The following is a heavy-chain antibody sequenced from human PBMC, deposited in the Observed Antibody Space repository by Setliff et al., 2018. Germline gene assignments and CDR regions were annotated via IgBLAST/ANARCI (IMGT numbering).Heavy chain of an antibody. J-gene: IGHJ6*02. Sequence: PSETLSLTCTVSGGSISSSLYYWGWIRQPPGKGLEWIGSIYYSGSTYYNPSLKSRVTISVDTSKNQFSLKLSSVTAADTAVYYCARVSGMGSPPYYYYYGMDVWGQGTTVTVSS. CDR3: ARVSGMGSPPYYYYYGMDV. CDR2: IYYSGST. CDR1: GGSISSSLYY. D-gene: IGHD6-25*01. V-gene: IGHV4-39*07.